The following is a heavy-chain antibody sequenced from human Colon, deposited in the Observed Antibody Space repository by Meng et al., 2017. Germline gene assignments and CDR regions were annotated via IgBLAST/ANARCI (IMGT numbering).Heavy chain of an antibody. V-gene: IGHV4-61*01. D-gene: IGHD3-16*01. Sequence: VEVREAGPGLGRPTARLSLDRSFSGCPVSSEFSYWTWVRQAPGKGLEWIGNIHYSGSTKHNPSLTSRASMSVDKSKNPYSLRLPSVNAAETDVYYCTNYARTLSRPHLEYLNFWGQGNLVTVSS. J-gene: IGHJ4*02. CDR3: TNYARTLSRPHLEYLNF. CDR2: IHYSGST. CDR1: GCPVSSEFSY.